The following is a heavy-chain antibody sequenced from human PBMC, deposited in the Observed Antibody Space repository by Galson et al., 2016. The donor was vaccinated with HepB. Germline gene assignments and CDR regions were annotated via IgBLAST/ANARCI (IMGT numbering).Heavy chain of an antibody. V-gene: IGHV3-23*01. J-gene: IGHJ3*02. CDR1: GFTFSSYA. CDR3: AKIAVSMVWGGIDAFDI. Sequence: SLRLSCAASGFTFSSYAMNWVRQAPGKGLEWVSAISGSGGHTYFADSAKGRFTISRDNSKNTLYLQMNSLGAEDTAVYYCAKIAVSMVWGGIDAFDIWGQGTMVSVSS. CDR2: ISGSGGHT. D-gene: IGHD3-10*01.